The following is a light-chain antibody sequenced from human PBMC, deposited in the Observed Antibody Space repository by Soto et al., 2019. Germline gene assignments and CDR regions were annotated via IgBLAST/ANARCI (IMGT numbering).Light chain of an antibody. V-gene: IGLV2-14*01. CDR2: DVS. Sequence: QSALTQPASVSGSPGQSITISCTGTSSDVGGYNYVSWYQQHPGKAPKLMIYDVSNRPSGVSNRFSGSKSGNTASLTISGLQAEDEADYYCSSHTSSSPPYVFGTGTKLTVL. CDR1: SSDVGGYNY. CDR3: SSHTSSSPPYV. J-gene: IGLJ1*01.